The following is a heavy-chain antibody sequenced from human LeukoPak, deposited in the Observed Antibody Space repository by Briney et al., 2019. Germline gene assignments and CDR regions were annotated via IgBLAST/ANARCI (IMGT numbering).Heavy chain of an antibody. J-gene: IGHJ4*02. CDR1: GGTFSSYA. CDR3: ARDGGGGYSYGYLDY. D-gene: IGHD5-18*01. V-gene: IGHV1-69*13. Sequence: SVKVSCKASGGTFSSYAISWVRQAPGQGLEWMGGIIPIFGSANYAQKFQGRDTITADESTSTAYMELSSLRSEDTAVYYCARDGGGGYSYGYLDYWGQGTLVTVSS. CDR2: IIPIFGSA.